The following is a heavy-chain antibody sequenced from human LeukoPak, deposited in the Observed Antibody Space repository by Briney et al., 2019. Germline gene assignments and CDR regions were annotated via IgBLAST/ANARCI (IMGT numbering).Heavy chain of an antibody. CDR1: GFTFSSYE. J-gene: IGHJ6*03. CDR2: ISSSGSTI. V-gene: IGHV3-48*03. CDR3: AREAYYYYMDV. Sequence: PGGSLRLSCAASGFTFSSYELNWVRQAPGKGLEWVSYISSSGSTIYYADSVKGRFTISRDNAKNSLYLQMDSLRAEDTAVYYCAREAYYYYMDVWGKGTTVTISS.